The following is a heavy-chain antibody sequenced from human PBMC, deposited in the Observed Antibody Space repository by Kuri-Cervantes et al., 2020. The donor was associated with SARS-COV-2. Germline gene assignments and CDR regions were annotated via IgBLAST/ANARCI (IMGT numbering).Heavy chain of an antibody. CDR3: ALGYCSSTSCHPFDY. V-gene: IGHV4-39*07. CDR1: GGSISSSSYY. J-gene: IGHJ4*02. D-gene: IGHD2-2*01. Sequence: SETLSLTCTVSGGSISSSSYYWGWIRQPPGKGPEWIGSIYYSGSTYYNPSLKSRVTISVDTSKNQLSLKLSSVTAADTAVYYCALGYCSSTSCHPFDYWGQGTLVTVSS. CDR2: IYYSGST.